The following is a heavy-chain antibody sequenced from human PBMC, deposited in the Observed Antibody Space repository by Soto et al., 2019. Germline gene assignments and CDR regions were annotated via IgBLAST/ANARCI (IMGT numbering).Heavy chain of an antibody. Sequence: PGGSLRLSCAASGFTFSRYAMSWVRQAPGKGLEWVSAISGSGGITFYADSVKGRFTISRDNSKNTLYLQMNSLRAEDTAVYYCAKVCLWFGELSPYHGYWGQGTLVTVSS. CDR3: AKVCLWFGELSPYHGY. D-gene: IGHD3-10*01. CDR2: ISGSGGIT. J-gene: IGHJ4*02. CDR1: GFTFSRYA. V-gene: IGHV3-23*01.